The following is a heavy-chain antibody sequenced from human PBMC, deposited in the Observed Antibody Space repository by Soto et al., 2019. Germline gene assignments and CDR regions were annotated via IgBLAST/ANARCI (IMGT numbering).Heavy chain of an antibody. CDR3: ARGPLGYGFDP. Sequence: QVQLVQSVAEVKKPGASVKVSCKASGYTFTSYDINWVRQATGQGLEWMGWMNPDSGNTGYAQKFQGRVTITRNTSIITAYMARSSLRSEDTALYYCARGPLGYGFDPWGQGTIVTVSS. CDR2: MNPDSGNT. J-gene: IGHJ5*02. CDR1: GYTFTSYD. V-gene: IGHV1-8*01. D-gene: IGHD5-12*01.